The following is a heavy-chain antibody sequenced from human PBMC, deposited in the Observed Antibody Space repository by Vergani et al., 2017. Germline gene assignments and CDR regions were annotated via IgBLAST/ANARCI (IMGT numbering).Heavy chain of an antibody. CDR2: IIPIFGTA. CDR1: GFTFSSYA. CDR3: ARGAEEYSNYENYFDY. Sequence: VQLLESGGGLVQPGGSLRLSCAASGFTFSSYAISWVRQAPGQGLEWMGGIIPIFGTANYAQKFQGRVTITADESTSTAYMELSSLRSEDTAVYYCARGAEEYSNYENYFDYWGQGTLVTVSS. V-gene: IGHV1-69*01. J-gene: IGHJ4*02. D-gene: IGHD4-11*01.